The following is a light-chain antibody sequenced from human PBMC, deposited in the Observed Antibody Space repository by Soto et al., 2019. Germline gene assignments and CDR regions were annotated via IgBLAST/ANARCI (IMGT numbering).Light chain of an antibody. J-gene: IGLJ1*01. CDR2: DVS. CDR3: SSYTSSSTLGV. Sequence: QSALTQPASVSGSPGQSITISCTGTSNDVGGYNYVSWYQQHPGKAPKLMIYDVSNRPSGVSNRFSGSKSGNTASLTISGLQAEDEADYYCSSYTSSSTLGVFGTGTKFTVL. CDR1: SNDVGGYNY. V-gene: IGLV2-14*01.